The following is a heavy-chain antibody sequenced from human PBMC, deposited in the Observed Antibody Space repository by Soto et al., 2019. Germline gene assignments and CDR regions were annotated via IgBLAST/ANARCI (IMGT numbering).Heavy chain of an antibody. CDR2: IFYLGSS. CDR1: CDSVISSDFY. J-gene: IGHJ5*02. Sequence: XTDSLSLPCTGSCDSVISSDFYWVCVRQPPGKGLEWIGSIFYLGSSYYNPSLKSRVTMSVDTSKNQFSLRLRSVTAADTALYFCARHSLALRKNNWFDPWGQGIMVTVSS. D-gene: IGHD3-3*02. V-gene: IGHV4-39*01. CDR3: ARHSLALRKNNWFDP.